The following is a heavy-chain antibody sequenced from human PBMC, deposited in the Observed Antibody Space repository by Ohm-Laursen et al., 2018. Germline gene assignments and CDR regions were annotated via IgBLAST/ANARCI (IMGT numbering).Heavy chain of an antibody. CDR2: IRSKAYGGTT. Sequence: RSLRLSCSASGFTFGDYAMSWVRQAPGKGLEWVGFIRSKAYGGTTEYAASVKGRFTISRDDSKSIAYLQMNSLKTEDTAVYYCTSACGSSWYTGPRNQVDYWGQGTLVTVSS. V-gene: IGHV3-49*04. D-gene: IGHD6-13*01. J-gene: IGHJ4*02. CDR3: TSACGSSWYTGPRNQVDY. CDR1: GFTFGDYA.